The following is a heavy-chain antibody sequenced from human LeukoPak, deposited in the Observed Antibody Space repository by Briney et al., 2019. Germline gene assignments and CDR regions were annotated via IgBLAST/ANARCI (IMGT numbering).Heavy chain of an antibody. V-gene: IGHV4-38-2*01. Sequence: SETLSLTCAVSGYSISSGDYWGWIRQPPGKGLEWIGSIYHSGNTYYNPSLKSRVTISVDTSKNQFSLKLSSVTAADTAVYYCARQGRVNLQYYYYYYMDVWGKGTTVTVSS. D-gene: IGHD3-10*01. CDR2: IYHSGNT. J-gene: IGHJ6*03. CDR3: ARQGRVNLQYYYYYYMDV. CDR1: GYSISSGDY.